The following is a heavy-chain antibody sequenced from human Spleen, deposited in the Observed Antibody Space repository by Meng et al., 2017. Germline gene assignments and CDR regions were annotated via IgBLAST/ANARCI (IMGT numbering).Heavy chain of an antibody. V-gene: IGHV1-18*01. CDR3: ARGTPGRSYSDY. D-gene: IGHD3-10*01. CDR1: DYTFTGYG. J-gene: IGHJ4*02. CDR2: LGAHDGDT. Sequence: QVQPVQSGPAVKKPGASVKVSCKAPDYTFTGYGVSWVRQAPGQGLEWMAWLGAHDGDTSHAPKFQGRVTVSADRPTATAYMELRSLRSDDTAVYYCARGTPGRSYSDYWGQGTLVTVSS.